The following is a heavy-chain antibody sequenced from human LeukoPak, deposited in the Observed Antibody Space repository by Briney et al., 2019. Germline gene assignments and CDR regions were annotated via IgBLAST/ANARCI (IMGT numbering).Heavy chain of an antibody. CDR3: ARVIGYYDSSGYYAGGFDY. D-gene: IGHD3-22*01. V-gene: IGHV4-59*01. CDR2: IYYSGST. Sequence: SETLSLTCTVSGGSISSYYWSWIRQPPGKGLGWIGYIYYSGSTNYNPSLKSRVTISVDTSKNQFSLKLSSVTAADTAVYYCARVIGYYDSSGYYAGGFDYWGQGTLVTVSS. CDR1: GGSISSYY. J-gene: IGHJ4*02.